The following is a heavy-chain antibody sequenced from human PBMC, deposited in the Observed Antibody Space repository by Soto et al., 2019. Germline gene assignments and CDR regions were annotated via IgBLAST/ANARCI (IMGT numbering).Heavy chain of an antibody. Sequence: ESGGGVVQPGRSLRLSCAASGFTFSSYGMHWVRQAPGKGLEWVAVISYDGSNKYYADSVKGRFTISRDNSKNTLYLQMNSLRAEDTAVYYCAKEGTGVDSTYFDYWGQGTLVTVSS. V-gene: IGHV3-30*18. CDR2: ISYDGSNK. J-gene: IGHJ4*02. D-gene: IGHD7-27*01. CDR1: GFTFSSYG. CDR3: AKEGTGVDSTYFDY.